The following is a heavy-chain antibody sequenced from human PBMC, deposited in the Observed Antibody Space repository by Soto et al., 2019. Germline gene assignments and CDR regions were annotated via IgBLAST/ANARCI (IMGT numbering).Heavy chain of an antibody. CDR3: ARAVAVPADFDY. J-gene: IGHJ4*02. Sequence: GASVKVSCKASGDTFSTYTITWMRQAPGQGLEWMGGIIARTATTNYAQKFQGRVTITRDTSASTAYMELSSLRSEDTAVYYCARAVAVPADFDYWGPGTLVTVSS. D-gene: IGHD6-19*01. V-gene: IGHV1-69*16. CDR2: IIARTATT. CDR1: GDTFSTYT.